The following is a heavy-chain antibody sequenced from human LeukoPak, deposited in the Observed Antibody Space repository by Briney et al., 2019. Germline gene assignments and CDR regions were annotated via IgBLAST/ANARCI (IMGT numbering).Heavy chain of an antibody. Sequence: ASVKVSCKASGGTFSSYAISWVRQAPGQGLEWMGGIIPIFGTANYAQKFQGRVTITADESTSTAYMELSSLRSEDTAAYYCARCGGDCSRFDYWGQGTLVTVSS. CDR2: IIPIFGTA. V-gene: IGHV1-69*13. CDR3: ARCGGDCSRFDY. J-gene: IGHJ4*02. D-gene: IGHD2-21*01. CDR1: GGTFSSYA.